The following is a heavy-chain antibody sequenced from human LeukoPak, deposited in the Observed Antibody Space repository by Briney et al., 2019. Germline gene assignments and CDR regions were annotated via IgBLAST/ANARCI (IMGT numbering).Heavy chain of an antibody. CDR3: AKESGWSAVPAAADFGY. CDR1: GFTFSSYG. Sequence: TGGSLRLSCAASGFTFSSYGMHWVRQAPGKGLEWVAFIRYDGSNKYYADSVKGRFTISRDNSKNTLYLQMNSLRAEDTAVYYCAKESGWSAVPAAADFGYWGQGSLVTVSS. V-gene: IGHV3-30*02. CDR2: IRYDGSNK. J-gene: IGHJ4*02. D-gene: IGHD2-2*01.